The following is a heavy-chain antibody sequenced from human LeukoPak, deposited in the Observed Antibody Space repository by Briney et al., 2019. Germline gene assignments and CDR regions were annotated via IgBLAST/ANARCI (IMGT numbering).Heavy chain of an antibody. V-gene: IGHV3-53*01. CDR1: GFTVSSNY. CDR3: ARERGYSYGGNYYYYYMDV. Sequence: GGSLRLSCAASGFTVSSNYTSWVRQAPGKGLEWVSVIYSGGSTYYADSVKGRFTISRDNSKNTLYLQMRAEDTAVYYCARERGYSYGGNYYYYYMDVWGKGTTVTISS. D-gene: IGHD5-18*01. J-gene: IGHJ6*03. CDR2: IYSGGST.